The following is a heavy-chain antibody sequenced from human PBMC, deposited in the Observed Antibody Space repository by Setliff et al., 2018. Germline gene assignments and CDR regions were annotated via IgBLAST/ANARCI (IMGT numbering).Heavy chain of an antibody. Sequence: CKAADYTFLSYGLSWVRQAPGQGLEWMGWISAYTGKTDYAQNFQGRVTMTTDTSTSTGYMELRSLRYDDTAVYYCARAPRLEWILPTFDYWGQGTPVTSPQ. CDR2: ISAYTGKT. CDR3: ARAPRLEWILPTFDY. V-gene: IGHV1-18*01. CDR1: DYTFLSYG. D-gene: IGHD3-3*01. J-gene: IGHJ4*02.